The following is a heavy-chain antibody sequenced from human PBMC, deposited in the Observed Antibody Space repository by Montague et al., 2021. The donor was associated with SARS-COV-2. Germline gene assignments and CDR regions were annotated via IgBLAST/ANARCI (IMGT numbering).Heavy chain of an antibody. D-gene: IGHD3-10*01. V-gene: IGHV4-59*01. J-gene: IGHJ6*02. CDR3: AREGILWFGDLAPYYYGMDV. CDR2: IYYREST. CDR1: GGSNRGED. Sequence: SETLSLTCTRLGGSNRGEDRSWIRLNPRHGQEWYGVIYYRESTNYNPSLKSRVTISVDTSKNQFSLKLSSVTAADTAVYYCAREGILWFGDLAPYYYGMDVWGQGTTVTVSS.